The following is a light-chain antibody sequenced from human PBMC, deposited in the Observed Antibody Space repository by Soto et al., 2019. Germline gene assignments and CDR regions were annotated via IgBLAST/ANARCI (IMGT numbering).Light chain of an antibody. CDR1: QSVSTN. CDR2: GES. V-gene: IGKV3-15*01. J-gene: IGKJ4*01. Sequence: ETGMTQSPATLSVSPGERATLSCGASQSVSTNLAGYQQKPGQVPRLLIYGESTRASDITARFSGSGSGTEFTLTVSSLQSEDFAVYYCQQYKEWPLTFGGGTKVEIE. CDR3: QQYKEWPLT.